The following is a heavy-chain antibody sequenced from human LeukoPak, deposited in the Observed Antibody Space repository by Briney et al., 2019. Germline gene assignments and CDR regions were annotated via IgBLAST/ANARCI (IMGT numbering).Heavy chain of an antibody. CDR1: GGSISSYY. D-gene: IGHD6-19*01. V-gene: IGHV4-59*01. CDR2: IYYSGST. CDR3: AREWMVPDWFDP. Sequence: PETLSLTCAVSGGSISSYYWSWIRQPPGKGLEWIGYIYYSGSTNYNPSLKSRVTISVDTSKDQFSLKLSSVTAADTAVYYCAREWMVPDWFDPWGQGTLVTVSS. J-gene: IGHJ5*02.